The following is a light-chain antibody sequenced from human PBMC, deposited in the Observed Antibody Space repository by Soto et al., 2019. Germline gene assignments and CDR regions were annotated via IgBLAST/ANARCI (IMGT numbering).Light chain of an antibody. CDR2: EVT. Sequence: QSALTQPASVSGSPGQSITVSCTGTSTDVGRHDLVSWFQQHPGKAPKLMIYEVTKRPSGVSNRFTGSKSDNTASLTISGLQAEDEADYFCCSYRSGNTYVFGTGTKVTVL. CDR1: STDVGRHDL. V-gene: IGLV2-23*02. CDR3: CSYRSGNTYV. J-gene: IGLJ1*01.